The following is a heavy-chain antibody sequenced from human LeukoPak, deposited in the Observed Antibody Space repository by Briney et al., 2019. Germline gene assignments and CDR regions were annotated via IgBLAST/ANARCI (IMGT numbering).Heavy chain of an antibody. D-gene: IGHD3-10*01. J-gene: IGHJ6*03. CDR3: ARGRVTMVRGVYYYYYYMDV. V-gene: IGHV4-39*07. CDR1: GGSISSSTYY. CDR2: INHSGNT. Sequence: PSETLSLTCAVSGGSISSSTYYWGWIRQPPGKGLEGIGEINHSGNTNYNPSLKSRVPISVDTSKNQFSLKLSAVTAADTAVYYCARGRVTMVRGVYYYYYYMDVWGKGTTVTVSS.